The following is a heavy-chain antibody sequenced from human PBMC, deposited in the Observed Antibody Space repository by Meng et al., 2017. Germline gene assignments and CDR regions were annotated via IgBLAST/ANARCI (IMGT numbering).Heavy chain of an antibody. CDR3: ARVLSSSGWSEIDY. J-gene: IGHJ4*02. CDR1: GFTFSSYS. V-gene: IGHV3-21*01. D-gene: IGHD6-19*01. CDR2: ISSSSSCI. Sequence: VALVESAGCLGKPWGSLRLSCAASGFTFSSYSINWVRQAPGKGLEWVSSISSSSSCIYYADSVKGRFTISRDNAKNSLYLQMNSLRAEDTAVYYCARVLSSSGWSEIDYWGQGTLVTVSS.